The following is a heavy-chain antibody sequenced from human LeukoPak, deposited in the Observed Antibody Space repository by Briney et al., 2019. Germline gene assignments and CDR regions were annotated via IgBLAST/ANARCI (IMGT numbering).Heavy chain of an antibody. Sequence: ASVKVSCKASGGTFSTLAFGWVRQAPAQGLEWVGGIIPIVGTTNNAQKFQGRVTITADESTTTVYMELSSLRSEDTATYYCASPVKYYDDWRNYPPFDYWGQGTQVTVSS. V-gene: IGHV1-69*13. CDR1: GGTFSTLA. CDR2: IIPIVGTT. D-gene: IGHD3-22*01. J-gene: IGHJ4*02. CDR3: ASPVKYYDDWRNYPPFDY.